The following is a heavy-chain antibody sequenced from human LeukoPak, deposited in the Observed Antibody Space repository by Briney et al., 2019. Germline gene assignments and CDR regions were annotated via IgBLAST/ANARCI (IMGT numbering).Heavy chain of an antibody. J-gene: IGHJ4*02. Sequence: SETLSLTCTVSGDSISSSYWSWIRQPPGKGLEWIGFISYRGTTNYNPSLKSRLTMSVDTSKNQFSLNLSSVTAADAAVYYCARGDSSSPCYIDYWGQGILVTVSS. D-gene: IGHD6-6*01. CDR1: GDSISSSY. V-gene: IGHV4-59*01. CDR3: ARGDSSSPCYIDY. CDR2: ISYRGTT.